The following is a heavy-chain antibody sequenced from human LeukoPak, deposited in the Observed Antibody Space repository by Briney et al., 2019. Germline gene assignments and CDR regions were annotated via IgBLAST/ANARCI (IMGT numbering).Heavy chain of an antibody. J-gene: IGHJ4*02. CDR1: GYTFTSYG. CDR3: ARDGGTYCSSTSCPSFDY. D-gene: IGHD2-2*01. V-gene: IGHV1-18*01. CDR2: ISAYNGNT. Sequence: GASVKVSCKASGYTFTSYGISWVRQAPGQGLEWMGWISAYNGNTNYAQKLQGRVTMTTGTSTSTAYMELRSLRSDDTAVYYCARDGGTYCSSTSCPSFDYWGQGTLVTVSS.